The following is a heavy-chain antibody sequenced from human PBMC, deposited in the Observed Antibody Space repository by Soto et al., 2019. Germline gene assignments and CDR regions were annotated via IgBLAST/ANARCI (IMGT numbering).Heavy chain of an antibody. D-gene: IGHD2-2*01. J-gene: IGHJ6*02. CDR3: ARYSLCSSTSCYYYYYGMDV. V-gene: IGHV1-3*01. CDR2: INAGNGNT. Sequence: GASVKVSCKASGYTFTSYAMHWVRQAPGQRLEWMGWINAGNGNTKYSQKFQGRVTITRDTSASTAYMELSSLRSEDTAVYYCARYSLCSSTSCYYYYYGMDVWGQGTTVTVSS. CDR1: GYTFTSYA.